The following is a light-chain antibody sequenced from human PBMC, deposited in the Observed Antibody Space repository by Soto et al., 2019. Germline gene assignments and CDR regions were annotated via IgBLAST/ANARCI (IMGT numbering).Light chain of an antibody. CDR2: LSS. Sequence: IQLTQSPSSLSASVGDRVTITCRASQGISSYLAWYQQKPGKAPKVLIYLSSTLRRGVPSRFSGSGSGTDFTLPISGLHHEDFARYYWQQLYSDPITFGPGTKVDIK. J-gene: IGKJ3*01. CDR1: QGISSY. V-gene: IGKV1-9*01. CDR3: QQLYSDPIT.